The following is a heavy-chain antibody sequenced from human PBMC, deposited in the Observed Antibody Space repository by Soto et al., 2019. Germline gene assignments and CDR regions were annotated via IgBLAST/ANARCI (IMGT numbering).Heavy chain of an antibody. CDR3: ARLHSHGTYGMDV. CDR2: IIPIFGTT. Sequence: SVKVSCKASGGSFTYTLSRVRQAPGQGLEWMGGIIPIFGTTNYAQKLQGRVTITADESTKTAYMELSTLRSEDTAVYYCARLHSHGTYGMDVWGQGTTVTVSS. CDR1: GGSFTYT. J-gene: IGHJ6*02. V-gene: IGHV1-69*13. D-gene: IGHD5-18*01.